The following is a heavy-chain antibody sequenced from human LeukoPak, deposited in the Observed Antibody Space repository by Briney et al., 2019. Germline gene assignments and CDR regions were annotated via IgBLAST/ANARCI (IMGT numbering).Heavy chain of an antibody. CDR3: AKVGVVVEVAATRYFDY. V-gene: IGHV3-23*01. J-gene: IGHJ4*02. Sequence: GGSLRLSCAASGFTFSSYAMSWVRQAPGKGLEWVSAISGSGGSTYCADSVKGRFTISRGNSKNTPYLQMNSLRSEDTAVYYCAKVGVVVEVAATRYFDYWGRGTLVTVSS. D-gene: IGHD2-15*01. CDR1: GFTFSSYA. CDR2: ISGSGGST.